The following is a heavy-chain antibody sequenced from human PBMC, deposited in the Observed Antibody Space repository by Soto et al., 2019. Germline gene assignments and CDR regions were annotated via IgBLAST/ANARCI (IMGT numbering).Heavy chain of an antibody. Sequence: ASVKVSCKASGYTFTSYGISWVRQAPGQGLEWMGWISAYNGNTNYAQKLQGRVTMTTDASTSTAYMELRSLRSDDTAVYYCARARPSGGCRTYSDYWGQGTLVTVSS. D-gene: IGHD1-26*01. V-gene: IGHV1-18*01. CDR3: ARARPSGGCRTYSDY. CDR2: ISAYNGNT. J-gene: IGHJ4*02. CDR1: GYTFTSYG.